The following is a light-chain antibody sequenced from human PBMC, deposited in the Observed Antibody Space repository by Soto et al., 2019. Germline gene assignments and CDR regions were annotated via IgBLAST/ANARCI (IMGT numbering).Light chain of an antibody. CDR1: DVGRYNY. Sequence: QSALTQPASVSGSPGQSITISCTGDVGRYNYVSWYQQHPGKAPKLIIYEVSSRPSGVSNRFSGSKSGNTASLTISGLQADDEDDYYCSSYTSTTTLVFGRGTKLTVL. CDR2: EVS. V-gene: IGLV2-14*01. J-gene: IGLJ2*01. CDR3: SSYTSTTTLV.